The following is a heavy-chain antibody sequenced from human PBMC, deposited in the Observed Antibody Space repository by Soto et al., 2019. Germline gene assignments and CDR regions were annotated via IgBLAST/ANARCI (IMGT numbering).Heavy chain of an antibody. V-gene: IGHV4-34*01. Sequence: SETLSLTCAVYGGSFSGYYWSWIRQPPGKGLEWIGEINHSGSTNYNPSLKSRVTISVDTSKNQFSLKLSSVTAADTAVYYCAGSYGYFDYWGQGTLVTVSS. J-gene: IGHJ4*02. D-gene: IGHD4-17*01. CDR1: GGSFSGYY. CDR2: INHSGST. CDR3: AGSYGYFDY.